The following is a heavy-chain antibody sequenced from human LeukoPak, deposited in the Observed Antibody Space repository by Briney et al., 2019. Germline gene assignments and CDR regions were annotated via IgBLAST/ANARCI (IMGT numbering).Heavy chain of an antibody. D-gene: IGHD6-6*01. Sequence: PSETLSLTCTVSGGSISSYYWSWIRQPPGKGLEWIGYIYYSGSTNYNPSPKSRVTISVDTSKNQFSLKLSSVTAADTALYYCARGVEYSSSSGLGYWGQRTLVTVSS. CDR1: GGSISSYY. V-gene: IGHV4-59*01. J-gene: IGHJ4*02. CDR3: ARGVEYSSSSGLGY. CDR2: IYYSGST.